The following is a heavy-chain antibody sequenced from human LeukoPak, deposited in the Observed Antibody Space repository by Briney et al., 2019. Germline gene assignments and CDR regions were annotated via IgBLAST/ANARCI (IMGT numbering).Heavy chain of an antibody. CDR3: ARGAPDSSGWDY. J-gene: IGHJ4*02. V-gene: IGHV1-69*01. CDR1: GRTFSSYA. CDR2: IITILGTA. Sequence: SSVKVSCKASGRTFSSYAISWVRQAPGQGLEWMGGIITILGTANYAQKFQGRVTITADESTSTAYMEMSSLRSEDTAVYYCARGAPDSSGWDYWGQGTLVTVSS. D-gene: IGHD6-19*01.